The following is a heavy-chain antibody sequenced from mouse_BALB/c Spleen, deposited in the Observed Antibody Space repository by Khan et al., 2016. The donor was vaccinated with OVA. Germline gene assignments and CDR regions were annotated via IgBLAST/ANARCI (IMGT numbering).Heavy chain of an antibody. CDR1: GYTFTDFT. CDR2: INTYYGDA. CDR3: ASGGVGTSFAY. V-gene: IGHV1S137*01. D-gene: IGHD2-1*01. J-gene: IGHJ3*01. Sequence: VQLQQSGAELVRPGVSVKISCKGSGYTFTDFTMHWVKQSLAKSLEWIGVINTYYGDATYNQKFKGKATMTVDKSSSTVYMELARLISEDSAIXDCASGGVGTSFAYWGQGTLVTVSA.